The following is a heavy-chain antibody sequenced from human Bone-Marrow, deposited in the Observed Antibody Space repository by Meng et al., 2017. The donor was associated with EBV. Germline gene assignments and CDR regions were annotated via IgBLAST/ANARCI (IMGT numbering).Heavy chain of an antibody. CDR3: ARADDGDYYFDY. D-gene: IGHD4-17*01. J-gene: IGHJ4*02. Sequence: QVQLQQWGAGLLKPSETLSLTCAVYGGSFSGYYWSWIRQPPGKGLEWIGYIYYSGSTYYNPSLKSRVTISVDTSKNQFSLKLSSVTAADTAVYYCARADDGDYYFDYWGQGTLVTVSS. V-gene: IGHV4-34*01. CDR1: GGSFSGYY. CDR2: IYYSGST.